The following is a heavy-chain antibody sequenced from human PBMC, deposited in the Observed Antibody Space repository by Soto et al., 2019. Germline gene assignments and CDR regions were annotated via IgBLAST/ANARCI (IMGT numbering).Heavy chain of an antibody. CDR3: ARHPTGFPNWIDP. CDR2: VSFGGTT. Sequence: SETLSLTCTVSGGSISSYYWSWIRLPPGKGPEWIGTVSFGGTTYYNSALKSRTTVSVDTSKNQFSLRLTSVTAADTAVYYCARHPTGFPNWIDPWGQGVLVTVSS. CDR1: GGSISSYY. V-gene: IGHV4-39*01. J-gene: IGHJ5*02. D-gene: IGHD2-8*01.